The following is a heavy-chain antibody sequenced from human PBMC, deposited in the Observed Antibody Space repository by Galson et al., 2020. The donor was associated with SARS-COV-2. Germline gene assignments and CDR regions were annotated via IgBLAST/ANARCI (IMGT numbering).Heavy chain of an antibody. J-gene: IGHJ4*02. CDR1: GASIASGIYY. V-gene: IGHV4-31*03. CDR2: IYNGGSI. D-gene: IGHD6-19*01. Sequence: SETLSLTCTVSGASIASGIYYCNWIRQHPGKGLEWIGYIYNGGSIYYNPSLKSRVTLSIDASINQFSLELSSVTAADTAVYFCASGSWLRFDSWGQGSLVTVSS. CDR3: ASGSWLRFDS.